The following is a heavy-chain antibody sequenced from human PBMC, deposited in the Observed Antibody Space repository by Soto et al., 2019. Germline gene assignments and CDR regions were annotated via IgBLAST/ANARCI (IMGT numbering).Heavy chain of an antibody. Sequence: QVQLVESGGGVVQPGRSLRLSLAAFGSTFGGMVMHGVGQPPAKGLEWVAVISYDGSNKYYADSVKGRFTISRDNSKNTLYLQMNSLRAEDTAVYYCARDTAITGTWDYWGQGTLVTVSS. CDR1: GSTFGGMV. D-gene: IGHD1-20*01. CDR2: ISYDGSNK. J-gene: IGHJ4*02. CDR3: ARDTAITGTWDY. V-gene: IGHV3-30-3*01.